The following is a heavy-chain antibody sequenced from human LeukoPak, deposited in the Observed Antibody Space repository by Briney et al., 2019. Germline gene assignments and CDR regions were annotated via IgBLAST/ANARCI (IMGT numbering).Heavy chain of an antibody. CDR1: GYSISSGYY. Sequence: SGTLSLTCAVSGYSISSGYYWGWIRQPPGKGLEWIGSIYHSGSTYYNPSLKSRVTISVDTSKNQFSLKLSSVTAADTAVYYCARADHFGSGYFDHWGQGTLVTVSS. CDR2: IYHSGST. D-gene: IGHD3-3*02. V-gene: IGHV4-38-2*01. CDR3: ARADHFGSGYFDH. J-gene: IGHJ4*02.